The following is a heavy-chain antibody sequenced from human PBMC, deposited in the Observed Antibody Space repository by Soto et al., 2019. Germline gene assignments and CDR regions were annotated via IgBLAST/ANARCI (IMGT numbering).Heavy chain of an antibody. CDR2: IHYSGST. D-gene: IGHD2-21*01. CDR3: TRGGDPYKTGH. Sequence: PSETLSLTCTVSGGSISSGGYYWSWIRQHPGKGLEWIGYIHYSGSTNYNPSLKGRVTMSVDTSKNQFSLKLTSVNTADTAIYYCTRGGDPYKTGHWGQGTLVTVPQ. J-gene: IGHJ4*02. V-gene: IGHV4-61*08. CDR1: GGSISSGGYY.